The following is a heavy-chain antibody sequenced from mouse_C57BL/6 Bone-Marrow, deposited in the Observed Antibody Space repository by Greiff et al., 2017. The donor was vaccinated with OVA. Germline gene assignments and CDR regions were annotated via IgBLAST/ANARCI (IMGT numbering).Heavy chain of an antibody. CDR2: IYPGGGYT. D-gene: IGHD4-1*01. CDR3: ALGRRWYFDV. CDR1: GYTFTNYW. V-gene: IGHV1-63*01. Sequence: QVQLQQSGAELVRPGTSVKMSCKASGYTFTNYWIGWAKQRPGHGLEWIGDIYPGGGYTNYNEKFKGKATLTADKSSSTAYMQFSSLTSEDSAIYYCALGRRWYFDVWGTGTTVTGSS. J-gene: IGHJ1*03.